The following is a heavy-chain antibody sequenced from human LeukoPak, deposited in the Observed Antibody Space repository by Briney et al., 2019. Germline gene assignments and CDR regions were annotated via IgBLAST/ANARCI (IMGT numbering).Heavy chain of an antibody. J-gene: IGHJ4*02. V-gene: IGHV4-30-4*08. CDR3: ARARGYDKGPFDY. CDR1: GGSIRSSYYY. Sequence: PSETLSLTCTVSGGSIRSSYYYWTWIRQPPGEGLEWIGYVYYTGSIDYNPSLKSRLTISLDTSKNQFSLKLSSVTAADTAVYYCARARGYDKGPFDYWGRGTLVTVSS. CDR2: VYYTGSI. D-gene: IGHD5-12*01.